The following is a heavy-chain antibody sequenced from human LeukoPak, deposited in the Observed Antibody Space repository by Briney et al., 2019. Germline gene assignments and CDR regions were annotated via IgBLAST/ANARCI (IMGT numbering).Heavy chain of an antibody. V-gene: IGHV4-39*01. D-gene: IGHD3-22*01. J-gene: IGHJ3*02. CDR3: ARGPYSYYDSRVPFDI. CDR1: GGSISSSSSY. Sequence: SETLSLTCTVSGGSISSSSSYWGWIRQPPGKGLEWIGSIYYSGSTYYNPSLKSRVTISVDTSKNQFSLKLRSVTAADTAVYYCARGPYSYYDSRVPFDIWGQGTMVTVSS. CDR2: IYYSGST.